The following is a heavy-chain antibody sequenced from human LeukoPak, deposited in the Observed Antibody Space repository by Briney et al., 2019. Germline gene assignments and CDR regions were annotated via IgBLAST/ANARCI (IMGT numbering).Heavy chain of an antibody. D-gene: IGHD6-6*01. CDR2: MNPNSGNT. V-gene: IGHV1-8*01. CDR1: GYTFTSYD. Sequence: ASVKVSRKASGYTFTSYDINWVRQATGQGLEWMGWMNPNSGNTGYAQKFQGRVTMTRNTSISTAYMELSSLRSEDTAVYYCARVSSSPGYYYYYMDVWGRGTTVTVSS. CDR3: ARVSSSPGYYYYYMDV. J-gene: IGHJ6*03.